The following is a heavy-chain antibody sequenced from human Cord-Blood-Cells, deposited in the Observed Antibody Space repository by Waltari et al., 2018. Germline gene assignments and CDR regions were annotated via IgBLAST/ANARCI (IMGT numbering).Heavy chain of an antibody. CDR1: GGSISSSSYY. J-gene: IGHJ4*02. CDR3: ARQDIVVVPAAIGYFDY. D-gene: IGHD2-2*01. Sequence: GGSISSSSYYWGWIRQPPGKGLEWIGSIYYSGSTYYNPSLKSRVTISVDTSKNQFSLKLSSVTAADTAVYYCARQDIVVVPAAIGYFDYWGQGTLVTVSS. CDR2: IYYSGST. V-gene: IGHV4-39*01.